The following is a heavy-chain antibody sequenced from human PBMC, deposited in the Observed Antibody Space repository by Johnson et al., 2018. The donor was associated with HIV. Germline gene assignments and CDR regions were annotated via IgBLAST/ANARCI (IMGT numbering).Heavy chain of an antibody. CDR3: GSLGDGHQKGAFEI. V-gene: IGHV3-7*01. J-gene: IGHJ3*02. CDR1: GFTFSHNW. Sequence: VQLVESGGDLVQPWGSLRLSCIGSGFTFSHNWMSWVRQAPGKGPEWVANINHDVSAIHYVDSVKGRFTISRDNAKRSLFLQMNSLRVEDTAVYFCGSLGDGHQKGAFEIWGHGTMVTVSS. D-gene: IGHD3-16*01. CDR2: INHDVSAI.